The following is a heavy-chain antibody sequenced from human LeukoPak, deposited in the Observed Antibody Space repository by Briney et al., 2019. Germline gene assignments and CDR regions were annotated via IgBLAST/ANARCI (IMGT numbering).Heavy chain of an antibody. V-gene: IGHV5-51*01. CDR1: GYSFTSHW. CDR2: IYPGDSDT. Sequence: GESLKISCKGSGYSFTSHWIGWIRQMPGKGLEWMGIIYPGDSDTRYSPSFQGQVTISADKSISTAYLQWSSLKASDTAMYYCARPQYYDFWSGYSWFDPWGQGTLVTVSS. CDR3: ARPQYYDFWSGYSWFDP. D-gene: IGHD3-3*01. J-gene: IGHJ5*02.